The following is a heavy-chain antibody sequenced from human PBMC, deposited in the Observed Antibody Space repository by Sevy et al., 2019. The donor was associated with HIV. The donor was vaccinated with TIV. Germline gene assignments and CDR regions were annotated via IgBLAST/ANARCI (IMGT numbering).Heavy chain of an antibody. CDR3: ARDNLADYGGNSAYYYGMDV. Sequence: GGSLRLTCAASGFTFSSYSMNWVRQAPGKGLEWVSSISSSSSYIYYADSVKGRFTISRDNAKNSLYLQMNSLRAEDTAVYYCARDNLADYGGNSAYYYGMDVWDQGTTVTVSS. CDR1: GFTFSSYS. V-gene: IGHV3-21*01. J-gene: IGHJ6*02. D-gene: IGHD4-17*01. CDR2: ISSSSSYI.